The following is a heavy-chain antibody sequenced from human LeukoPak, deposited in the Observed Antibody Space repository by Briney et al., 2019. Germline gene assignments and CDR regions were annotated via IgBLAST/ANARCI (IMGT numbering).Heavy chain of an antibody. D-gene: IGHD5-24*01. J-gene: IGHJ3*02. CDR3: ARQGKDGYNFEAFDI. Sequence: SVKVSCTASGGTFSSYAISWVRQAPGQGLEWMGGIIPIFGTANYAQKFQGRVTITADESTSTACMELSSLRSEDTAVYYCARQGKDGYNFEAFDIWGQGTMVTVSS. CDR1: GGTFSSYA. CDR2: IIPIFGTA. V-gene: IGHV1-69*13.